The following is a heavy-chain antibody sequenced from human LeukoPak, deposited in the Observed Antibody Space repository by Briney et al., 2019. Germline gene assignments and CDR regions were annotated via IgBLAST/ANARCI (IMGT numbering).Heavy chain of an antibody. CDR1: GYTFTSYG. CDR3: ARGLGLWGYCSSTSCYRGEFDY. Sequence: GASVEVSCKASGYTFTSYGISWVRQAPGQGLEWMGWISAYNGNTNYAQKLQGRVTMTTDTSTSTAYMELRSLRSDDTAVYYCARGLGLWGYCSSTSCYRGEFDYWGQGTLVTVSS. J-gene: IGHJ4*02. CDR2: ISAYNGNT. V-gene: IGHV1-18*01. D-gene: IGHD2-2*02.